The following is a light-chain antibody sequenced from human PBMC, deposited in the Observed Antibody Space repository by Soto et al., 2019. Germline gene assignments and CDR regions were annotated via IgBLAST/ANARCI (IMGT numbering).Light chain of an antibody. CDR1: SSNIGTNT. CDR2: NNN. CDR3: AARDDSLSGHFV. V-gene: IGLV1-44*01. J-gene: IGLJ1*01. Sequence: QSVLTQPPSASGTPGQRVTISCSGSSSNIGTNTVSWYQHLPGTAPKLLIYNNNQRPSEVPDRFSGSKSGTSASLAISGLQSEDEADYYCAARDDSLSGHFVFGTGTKLTVL.